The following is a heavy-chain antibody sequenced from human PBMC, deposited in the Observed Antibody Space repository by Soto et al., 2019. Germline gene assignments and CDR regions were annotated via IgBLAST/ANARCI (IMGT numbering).Heavy chain of an antibody. CDR2: ISAYNGNT. CDR3: ARGVGSGSYYNQYNWFDP. CDR1: GYTFTNYG. Sequence: QVQLVQSGAEVKKPGASVKVSCKASGYTFTNYGISWVRQAPGQGLEWMGWISAYNGNTKYAQKLQGRVTMTTDTSTSKGYMELRSLRSDDTAVYYCARGVGSGSYYNQYNWFDPWGQGTLVTVSS. J-gene: IGHJ5*02. D-gene: IGHD3-10*01. V-gene: IGHV1-18*01.